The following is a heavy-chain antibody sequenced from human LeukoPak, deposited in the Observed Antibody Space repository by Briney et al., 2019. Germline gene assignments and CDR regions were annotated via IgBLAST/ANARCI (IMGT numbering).Heavy chain of an antibody. V-gene: IGHV4-39*07. D-gene: IGHD1-1*01. J-gene: IGHJ4*02. CDR1: GGSISSSSYY. CDR3: ARDPGTAGYFDY. Sequence: SETLSLTCTVSGGSISSSSYYWGWIRRPPGKGLEWIGSIYYSGSTYYNPSLKSRVTISVNTSKNQFSLKLSSVTAADTAVYYCARDPGTAGYFDYWGQGTLVTVSS. CDR2: IYYSGST.